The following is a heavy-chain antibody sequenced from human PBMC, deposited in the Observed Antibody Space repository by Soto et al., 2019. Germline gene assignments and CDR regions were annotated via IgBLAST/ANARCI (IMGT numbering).Heavy chain of an antibody. CDR3: ARRITIFGVVNLPTNWFDP. J-gene: IGHJ5*02. Sequence: SETLSLTCTVSGGSISSSSYYWGWIRQPPGKGLEWIGSIYYSGSTYYNPSLKSRVTISVDTSKNQFSLKLSSVTAADTAVYYCARRITIFGVVNLPTNWFDPWGQGTLVTVSS. D-gene: IGHD3-3*01. CDR2: IYYSGST. CDR1: GGSISSSSYY. V-gene: IGHV4-39*01.